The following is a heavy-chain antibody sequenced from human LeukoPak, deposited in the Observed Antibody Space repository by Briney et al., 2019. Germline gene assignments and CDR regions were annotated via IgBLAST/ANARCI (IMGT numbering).Heavy chain of an antibody. V-gene: IGHV3-21*04. CDR3: AKDGMVRGVIIRPDYYYYGMDV. CDR1: GFTFSTYS. CDR2: ISSTSSYI. J-gene: IGHJ6*02. D-gene: IGHD3-10*01. Sequence: GGSLRLSCAVSGFTFSTYSMNWVRQAPGKGLEWVSSISSTSSYIYYADSVKGRFTISRDNAKNSLYLQMNSLRAEDTAVYYCAKDGMVRGVIIRPDYYYYGMDVWGQGTTVTVSS.